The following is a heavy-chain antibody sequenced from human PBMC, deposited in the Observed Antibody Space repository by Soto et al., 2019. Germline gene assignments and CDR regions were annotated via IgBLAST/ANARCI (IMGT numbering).Heavy chain of an antibody. Sequence: GGSLRLSCAASGFTFSSYAMHWVRQAPGKGLEWVAVISYDGSNKYYADSVKGRFTISRDNSKNTLCLQMNSLRAEDTAVYYCARDPRPNAYCISTFCYRLPWFDPWGQGA. V-gene: IGHV3-30-3*01. CDR3: ARDPRPNAYCISTFCYRLPWFDP. CDR1: GFTFSSYA. D-gene: IGHD2-2*01. J-gene: IGHJ5*02. CDR2: ISYDGSNK.